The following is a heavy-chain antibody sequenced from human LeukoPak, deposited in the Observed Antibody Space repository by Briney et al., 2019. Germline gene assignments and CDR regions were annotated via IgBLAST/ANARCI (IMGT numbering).Heavy chain of an antibody. CDR3: ARDQGLTAPPPYGLDV. CDR2: IIPVLNIT. CDR1: GGTFSTSA. J-gene: IGHJ6*02. Sequence: AWVHVSCKTSGGTFSTSAITWVRQAPGQGLEWIGGIIPVLNITTYSQRFQGRVTSTADTSTSTVYMELSSLRSEETAVYYCARDQGLTAPPPYGLDVWGQGTTVIVSS. V-gene: IGHV1-69*04. D-gene: IGHD5-18*01.